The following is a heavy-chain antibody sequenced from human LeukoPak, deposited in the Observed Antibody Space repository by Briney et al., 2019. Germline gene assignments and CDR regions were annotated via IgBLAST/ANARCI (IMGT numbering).Heavy chain of an antibody. D-gene: IGHD2-21*02. J-gene: IGHJ4*02. V-gene: IGHV1-3*02. CDR1: GYTFTSYA. Sequence: GASVKVSCKASGYTFTSYAMHWVRQAPGQRLEWMGWSNAGNGNTKYSQEFQGRVTITRDTSASTAYMELSSLRSEDTAVYYCARAFVTPGIHYYFDYWGQGTLVTVSS. CDR3: ARAFVTPGIHYYFDY. CDR2: SNAGNGNT.